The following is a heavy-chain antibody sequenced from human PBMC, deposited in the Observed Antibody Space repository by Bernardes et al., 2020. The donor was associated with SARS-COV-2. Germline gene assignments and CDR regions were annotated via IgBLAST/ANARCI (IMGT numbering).Heavy chain of an antibody. CDR1: GNTFTSYA. D-gene: IGHD1-26*01. CDR2: IIPLFGTT. CDR3: ARSGTYPDAFDI. V-gene: IGHV1-69*13. Sequence: SVKVSCKTSGNTFTSYAVIWVRQAPGQGLECMGGIIPLFGTTNYAQNFQGRVTIVADESTSTVYMELSSLRSEDTAMYYCARSGTYPDAFDIWGQGTMVTVSS. J-gene: IGHJ3*02.